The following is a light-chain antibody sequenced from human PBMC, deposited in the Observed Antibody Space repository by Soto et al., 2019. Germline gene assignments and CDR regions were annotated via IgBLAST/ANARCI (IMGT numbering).Light chain of an antibody. CDR3: QQSHTALS. Sequence: DIQMTQSPSSLSASVGDRVTITCRASQSIIDYVNWYQQKAGRAPKLLIYSASKLQSGVPSRFSGSGSGTDFTLTITSLQPEDFATYYCQQSHTALSFGPGTKVDL. V-gene: IGKV1-39*01. CDR2: SAS. J-gene: IGKJ3*01. CDR1: QSIIDY.